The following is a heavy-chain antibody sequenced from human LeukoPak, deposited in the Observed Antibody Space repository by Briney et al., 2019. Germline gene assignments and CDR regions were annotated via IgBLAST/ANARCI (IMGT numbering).Heavy chain of an antibody. CDR1: GFTLSTYA. V-gene: IGHV3-30-3*01. CDR3: TTDERAAMGH. J-gene: IGHJ4*02. Sequence: PGGSLRLSYAASGFTLSTYAMHWVRQAPGKGLEWVAVISYDGSKKYYADSVKGRFTISRDNSKNTLYLQMNSLRAEDTAVYYCTTDERAAMGHWGPGTLVTVSS. D-gene: IGHD1-1*01. CDR2: ISYDGSKK.